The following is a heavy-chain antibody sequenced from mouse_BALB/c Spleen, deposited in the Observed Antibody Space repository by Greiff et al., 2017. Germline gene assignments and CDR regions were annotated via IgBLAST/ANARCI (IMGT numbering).Heavy chain of an antibody. J-gene: IGHJ4*01. V-gene: IGHV3-2*02. Sequence: VQLKESGPGLVKPSQSLSLTCTVTGYSITSDYAWNWIRQFPGNKLEWMGYISYSGSTSYNPSLKSRISITRDTSKNQFFLQLNSVTTEDTATYYCARRGYDYDGYYAMDYWGQGTSVTVSS. CDR3: ARRGYDYDGYYAMDY. CDR1: GYSITSDYA. CDR2: ISYSGST. D-gene: IGHD2-4*01.